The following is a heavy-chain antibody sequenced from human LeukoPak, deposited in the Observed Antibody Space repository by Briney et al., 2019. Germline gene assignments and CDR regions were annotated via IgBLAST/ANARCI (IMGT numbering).Heavy chain of an antibody. CDR2: ISYDGSNK. Sequence: PGGPLRLSCSASGFXFSSYAMHWVRQAPGKGLEWVAVISYDGSNKYYADSVKGRFTISRDNSKNTLYLQMNSLRAEDTAVYYCARDGDRYCSGGACYYYYYAMDVWGQGTTVTVSS. J-gene: IGHJ6*02. CDR1: GFXFSSYA. CDR3: ARDGDRYCSGGACYYYYYAMDV. D-gene: IGHD2-15*01. V-gene: IGHV3-30-3*01.